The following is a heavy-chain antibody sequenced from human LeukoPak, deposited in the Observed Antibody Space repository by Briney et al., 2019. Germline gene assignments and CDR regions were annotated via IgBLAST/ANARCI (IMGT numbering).Heavy chain of an antibody. CDR2: IYPGDSDT. V-gene: IGHV5-51*01. J-gene: IGHJ4*02. Sequence: GEPLKISCKGSGYSFTSYWIGWVRQMPGKGLEWMGIIYPGDSDTRYSPSFQGQVTISADKSISTAYLQWSSLKASDTAMYYCARGPVQEQHDFDYWGQGTLVTVSS. D-gene: IGHD4-11*01. CDR3: ARGPVQEQHDFDY. CDR1: GYSFTSYW.